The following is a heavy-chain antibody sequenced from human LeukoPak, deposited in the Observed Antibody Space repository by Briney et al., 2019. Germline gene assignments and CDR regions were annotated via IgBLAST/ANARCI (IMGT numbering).Heavy chain of an antibody. V-gene: IGHV3-64D*09. D-gene: IGHD1-26*01. J-gene: IGHJ4*02. Sequence: GGSLRLSCSASGFTFSSYAMHWVRQAPGRGLEYVSAITRNGGSTHYADSVKGRFTISRDNSENTLYLQMSSLRAEDTALYYCVRRSGSYDYWGQGTLVTVSS. CDR1: GFTFSSYA. CDR3: VRRSGSYDY. CDR2: ITRNGGST.